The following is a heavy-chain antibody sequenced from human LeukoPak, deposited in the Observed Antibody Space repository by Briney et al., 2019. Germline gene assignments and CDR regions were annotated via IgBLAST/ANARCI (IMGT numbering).Heavy chain of an antibody. CDR1: SGSVSDTSYC. Sequence: SETLSLTCSVSSGSVSDTSYCWGWIRQPPGKGLEWIGSMYYRGSAHYNPSLKSRVTIFVDTSKNQFTLTLTSVTAADTAVYYCASGKQWLANLDYWGQGTLVTVSS. J-gene: IGHJ4*02. CDR3: ASGKQWLANLDY. V-gene: IGHV4-39*01. D-gene: IGHD6-19*01. CDR2: MYYRGSA.